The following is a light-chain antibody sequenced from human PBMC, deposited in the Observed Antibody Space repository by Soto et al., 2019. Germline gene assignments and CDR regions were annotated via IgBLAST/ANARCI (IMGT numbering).Light chain of an antibody. V-gene: IGKV3-15*01. CDR3: QQYNDWPRT. CDR1: QSVSSN. J-gene: IGKJ2*01. CDR2: GAS. Sequence: EIVMTQSPATLSVSPGERATLSCRASQSVSSNLAWYQQKPGQAPRLLIYGASTRATGIPATFSGSRSGTDFTLTISSLQSEDFAVYHCQQYNDWPRTCGQGTKLQIK.